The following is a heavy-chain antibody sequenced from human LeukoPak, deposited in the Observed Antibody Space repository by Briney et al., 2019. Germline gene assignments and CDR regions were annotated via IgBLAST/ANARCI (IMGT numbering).Heavy chain of an antibody. D-gene: IGHD6-25*01. J-gene: IGHJ4*02. CDR1: GFSVSNNY. V-gene: IGHV3-53*01. CDR3: AKIKSGIDS. Sequence: GGSLRLSCAASGFSVSNNYMTWVRQAPGKGLEWVSVIYSDGTRYYRDSVKGRFTISRDNSKNTLYLQMNSLRVEDTALYYSAKIKSGIDSWGQGTLVTVSS. CDR2: IYSDGTR.